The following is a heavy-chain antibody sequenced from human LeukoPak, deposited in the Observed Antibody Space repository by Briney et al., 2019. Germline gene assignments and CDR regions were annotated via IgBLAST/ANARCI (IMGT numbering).Heavy chain of an antibody. CDR1: GFTFSSYS. D-gene: IGHD6-13*01. J-gene: IGHJ4*02. V-gene: IGHV3-21*01. CDR2: ISSSSSYI. Sequence: GGSLRLSCEASGFTFSSYSMNWVRQAPGKGLEWVSSISSSSSYIYYADSVKGRFTISRDNAKNSLYLQMNSLRAEDTAVYYCARDRTAGTFDYWGQGTLVTVSS. CDR3: ARDRTAGTFDY.